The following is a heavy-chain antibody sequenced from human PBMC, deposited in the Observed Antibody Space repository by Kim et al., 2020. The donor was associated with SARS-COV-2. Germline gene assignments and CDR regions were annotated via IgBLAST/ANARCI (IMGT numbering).Heavy chain of an antibody. V-gene: IGHV4-61*02. CDR1: SGSISSGNYY. CDR3: ERGRESSTWDAYFYYGLDL. CDR2: SYINGNT. Sequence: SETLSLTCTVSSGSISSGNYYWNWIRQPAGKGLEWIGRSYINGNTNYNPSLQGRVTMSLDTSKNHFSLRLSSVTAADTAVYYWERGRESSTWDAYFYYGLDLWGQGTRVTVS. J-gene: IGHJ6*02. D-gene: IGHD6-13*01.